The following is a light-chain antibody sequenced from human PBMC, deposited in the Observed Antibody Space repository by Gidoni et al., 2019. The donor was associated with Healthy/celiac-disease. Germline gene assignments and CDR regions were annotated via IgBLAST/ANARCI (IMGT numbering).Light chain of an antibody. J-gene: IGLJ3*02. Sequence: QSVLTQPPSASATPGPRVTIACSGSSSNIGSNYVYWYQQLPGTAPKLLIKSNNQRPAGVPDRFSGSKSGTSASLAISGLRSEDEADYYCAAWDDSLSGWVFGGGTKLTVL. CDR1: SSNIGSNY. V-gene: IGLV1-47*02. CDR2: SNN. CDR3: AAWDDSLSGWV.